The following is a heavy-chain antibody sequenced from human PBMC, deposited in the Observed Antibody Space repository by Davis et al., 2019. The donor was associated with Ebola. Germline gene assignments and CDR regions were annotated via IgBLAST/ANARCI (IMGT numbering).Heavy chain of an antibody. CDR3: ARVAGAGPLGY. CDR1: GYTFTGYY. CDR2: INPSGGST. V-gene: IGHV1-46*03. J-gene: IGHJ4*02. Sequence: ASVKVSCKASGYTFTGYYIHWVRQAPGQGLEWMGIINPSGGSTSYAQKFQGRVTMTRDTSTSTVYMELSRLRSEDTAVYYCARVAGAGPLGYWGQGTLVTVSS. D-gene: IGHD6-19*01.